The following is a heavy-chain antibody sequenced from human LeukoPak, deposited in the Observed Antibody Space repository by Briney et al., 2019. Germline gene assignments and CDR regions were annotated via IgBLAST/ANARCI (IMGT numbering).Heavy chain of an antibody. CDR2: INPNSGDT. J-gene: IGHJ3*02. D-gene: IGHD6-19*01. CDR3: ARSYSSGQDGFDI. Sequence: ASVKVSCKTSGYTFTDYYMHWVRQAPGQGLEWMGRINPNSGDTNYTQKFQGRVTVTRDTSLNTAYMELSRLRSDDTAVYYCARSYSSGQDGFDIWGQGTMVTVSS. CDR1: GYTFTDYY. V-gene: IGHV1-2*06.